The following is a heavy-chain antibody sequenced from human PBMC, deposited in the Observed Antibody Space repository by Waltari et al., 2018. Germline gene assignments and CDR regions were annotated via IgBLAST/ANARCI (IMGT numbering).Heavy chain of an antibody. Sequence: QVQLVQSGAEVQKPGSSVKVSCKASGDTFTTYSISWVRQAPGQGLEWMGGIIPILGITHYAEKVQGRVTITADKSTSTAYMELSTLRSDDTAVYYCARSPKIAVAATGAFDYWGQGTLVTASA. D-gene: IGHD6-19*01. CDR1: GDTFTTYS. CDR2: IIPILGIT. V-gene: IGHV1-69*10. J-gene: IGHJ4*02. CDR3: ARSPKIAVAATGAFDY.